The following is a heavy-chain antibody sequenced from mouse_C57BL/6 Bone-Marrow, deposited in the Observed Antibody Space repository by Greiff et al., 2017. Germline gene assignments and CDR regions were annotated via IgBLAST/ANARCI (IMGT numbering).Heavy chain of an antibody. J-gene: IGHJ3*01. CDR3: ASGWGGFAY. CDR2: IDPSDSYT. CDR1: GYTFTSYW. V-gene: IGHV1-69*01. Sequence: QVQLQQPGAELVMPGASVKLSCKASGYTFTSYWMHWVKQRPGQGLEWIGEIDPSDSYTNYNQKFKGKSTLTVDKSSSTAYMQLSSLAAEDSAVYYCASGWGGFAYWGQGTLVTVST. D-gene: IGHD2-3*01.